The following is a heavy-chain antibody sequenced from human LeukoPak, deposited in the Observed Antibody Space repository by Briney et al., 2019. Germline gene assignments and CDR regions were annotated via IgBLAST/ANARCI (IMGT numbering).Heavy chain of an antibody. CDR3: ARQGSGSYKLDY. CDR1: GYTFTGYY. V-gene: IGHV1-2*02. D-gene: IGHD3-10*01. Sequence: ASVKVSCKASGYTFTGYYMHWVRQAPGQGLEWMGWINPNSGGTNYAQKFQGRVTMTTDTSISTTYMEMNSLRSDDTAVFYCARQGSGSYKLDYWGQGALVTVSS. J-gene: IGHJ4*02. CDR2: INPNSGGT.